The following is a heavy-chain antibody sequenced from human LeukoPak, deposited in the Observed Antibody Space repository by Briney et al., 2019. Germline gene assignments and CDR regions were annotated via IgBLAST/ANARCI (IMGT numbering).Heavy chain of an antibody. D-gene: IGHD2-21*01. V-gene: IGHV1-2*02. CDR3: ARADRLHGGPYLIGP. CDR1: GYSLTHYY. Sequence: GASVKDSCKTSGYSLTHYYMHWVRQAPGQGLEWMGWINPNSGGTSSAQKFQGRVTMTRDTSISTVYMEVSWLTSDDTAIYYCARADRLHGGPYLIGPWGQGTLVTVSS. J-gene: IGHJ5*02. CDR2: INPNSGGT.